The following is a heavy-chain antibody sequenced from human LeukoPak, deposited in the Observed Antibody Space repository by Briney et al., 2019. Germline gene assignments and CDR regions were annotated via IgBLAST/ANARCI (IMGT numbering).Heavy chain of an antibody. CDR3: AGGGSIKVAGY. CDR1: GFTFSSYW. V-gene: IGHV3-74*01. D-gene: IGHD6-19*01. CDR2: INSDGSST. J-gene: IGHJ4*02. Sequence: PGGSLRLSCAASGFTFSSYWMHWVRQAPGKGLVWVSRINSDGSSTSYADSVKGRFTISRDNAKNTLYLQMNSLRAEDTAVYYCAGGGSIKVAGYWGQGTLVTVSS.